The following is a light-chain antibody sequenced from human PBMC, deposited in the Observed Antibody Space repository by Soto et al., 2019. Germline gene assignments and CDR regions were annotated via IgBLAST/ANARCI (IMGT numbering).Light chain of an antibody. Sequence: LSQSPSTLSLSTGERATLSCRASQSVSSNYLAWYQQKPGHAPRLLIYGASSRATGIPDRFSGSGSGTEFTLTISRLEPEDFAVYYCQQYGGSPRTFAQGTKVAIK. V-gene: IGKV3-20*01. J-gene: IGKJ1*01. CDR3: QQYGGSPRT. CDR2: GAS. CDR1: QSVSSNY.